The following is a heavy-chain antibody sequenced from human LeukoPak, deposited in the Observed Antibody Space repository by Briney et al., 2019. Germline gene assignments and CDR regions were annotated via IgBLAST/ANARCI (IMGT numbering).Heavy chain of an antibody. CDR2: INPNSGGT. V-gene: IGHV1-2*02. CDR3: ARRPYLDY. J-gene: IGHJ4*02. Sequence: ASVKVSCKASGYTFTDYYMHWVRQAPGQGLEWVGWINPNSGGTSYAQKFQDRVTLTRDTSITTAYMELSRLRSDDTAVYYCARRPYLDYWGQGTLVIVSS. CDR1: GYTFTDYY.